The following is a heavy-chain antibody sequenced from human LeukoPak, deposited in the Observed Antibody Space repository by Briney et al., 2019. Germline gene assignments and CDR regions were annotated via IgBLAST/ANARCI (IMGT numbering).Heavy chain of an antibody. J-gene: IGHJ4*02. V-gene: IGHV3-30*02. CDR1: GFTFSIYN. D-gene: IGHD5-18*01. CDR2: IRYDGSNK. CDR3: ARGQRRHTDLAPSFDY. Sequence: RSGGSLRLSCAASGFTFSIYNMNWVRQAPGKGLEWVAFIRYDGSNKYYADSVKGRFTISRDNSKNTLYLQMNSLRAEDTAVFYCARGQRRHTDLAPSFDYWGQGILVTVSS.